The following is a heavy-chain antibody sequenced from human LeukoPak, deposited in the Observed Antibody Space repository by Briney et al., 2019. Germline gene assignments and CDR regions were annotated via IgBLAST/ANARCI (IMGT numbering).Heavy chain of an antibody. CDR1: GFTFDDYA. CDR2: ISWNSGSL. Sequence: GRSLRLSCAASGFTFDDYAMHWGPQAPGKGLEWGSGISWNSGSLGYTASVKGRFPISIDNAKTSLYLHMNSLRAEDTALYYSSKDSAQTIDYWGQGTLVSVSS. J-gene: IGHJ4*02. V-gene: IGHV3-9*01. D-gene: IGHD6-25*01. CDR3: SKDSAQTIDY.